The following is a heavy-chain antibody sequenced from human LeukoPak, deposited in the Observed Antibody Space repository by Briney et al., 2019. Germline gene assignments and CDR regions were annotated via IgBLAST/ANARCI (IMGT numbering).Heavy chain of an antibody. CDR3: TRAARRDYVWGSFRPPFDY. Sequence: PGGSLRLSCKPSGFTFGDYAMSWVRLAPGKGLGWIGFIRSRTYGGTTEYAASVKGRFTISRDDSKSIAYLQMNSLKTEDTAVYYCTRAARRDYVWGSFRPPFDYWGQGTLVTVSS. CDR1: GFTFGDYA. CDR2: IRSRTYGGTT. D-gene: IGHD3-16*02. J-gene: IGHJ4*02. V-gene: IGHV3-49*04.